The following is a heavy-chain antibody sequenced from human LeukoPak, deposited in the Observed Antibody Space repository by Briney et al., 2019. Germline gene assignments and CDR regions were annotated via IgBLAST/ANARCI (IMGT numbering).Heavy chain of an antibody. CDR2: ISWNSGSI. Sequence: PGGSLRLSCAASGFTFDDYAMHWVRQVPGKGLEWVSSISWNSGSIGYADSVKGRFTISRDNAKNSLYLQMNSLRAEDMALYYCAKDKYSSSAGYFDYWGQGTLVTVSS. CDR1: GFTFDDYA. CDR3: AKDKYSSSAGYFDY. D-gene: IGHD6-6*01. J-gene: IGHJ4*02. V-gene: IGHV3-9*03.